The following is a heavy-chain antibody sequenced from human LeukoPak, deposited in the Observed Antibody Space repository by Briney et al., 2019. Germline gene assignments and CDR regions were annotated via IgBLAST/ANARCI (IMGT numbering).Heavy chain of an antibody. CDR2: IFYTGMT. D-gene: IGHD6-13*01. Sequence: SETLSLTCTVSGGSIGTYFWSWIRQPPGKGLEWIGYIFYTGMTNYNPFLKRRVTISVDTSKNQFSLRLTSVTAADTAAYFCARATAAGLNAFDIWGQGTMVTVSS. V-gene: IGHV4-59*01. CDR3: ARATAAGLNAFDI. J-gene: IGHJ3*02. CDR1: GGSIGTYF.